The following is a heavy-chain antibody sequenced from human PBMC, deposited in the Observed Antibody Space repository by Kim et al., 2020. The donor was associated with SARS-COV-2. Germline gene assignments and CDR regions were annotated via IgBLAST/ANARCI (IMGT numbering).Heavy chain of an antibody. CDR2: ISYDGSNK. Sequence: GGSLRLSCTASGFTFSSYVMHWVRQAPGKGLEWVAVISYDGSNKYYADSVKGRFTISRDNSKNTLYLQMNSLRAEDTAVYYCARGSGSYYSHFDYWGQGTLVTVSS. D-gene: IGHD1-26*01. V-gene: IGHV3-30-3*01. J-gene: IGHJ4*02. CDR1: GFTFSSYV. CDR3: ARGSGSYYSHFDY.